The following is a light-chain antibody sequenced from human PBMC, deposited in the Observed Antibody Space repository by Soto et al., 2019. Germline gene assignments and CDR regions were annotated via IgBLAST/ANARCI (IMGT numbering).Light chain of an antibody. CDR2: GAS. J-gene: IGKJ1*01. CDR1: QSVSSN. Sequence: EIVMTQSPATLSVSPGERATLSCRASQSVSSNLAWYQQKPGQAPRLLIYGASTRATGIPARFSGSGSGTEFTLTISSLQSEDFAVHYCQQYNNWPRTFVQGTRWIS. V-gene: IGKV3-15*01. CDR3: QQYNNWPRT.